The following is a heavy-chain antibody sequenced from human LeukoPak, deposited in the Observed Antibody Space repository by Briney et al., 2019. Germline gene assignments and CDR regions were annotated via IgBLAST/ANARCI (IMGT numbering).Heavy chain of an antibody. CDR2: IKQDGSEK. Sequence: GGSLRLSCAASGFTFSSYWMSWVRQAPGKGLEWVANIKQDGSEKYYVDSVKGRFTTPRDNAKNSLYLQMNSLRAEDTAVYYCARVPVAYYYDSSGYYTASFDYWGQGTLVTVSS. CDR3: ARVPVAYYYDSSGYYTASFDY. D-gene: IGHD3-22*01. V-gene: IGHV3-7*01. J-gene: IGHJ4*02. CDR1: GFTFSSYW.